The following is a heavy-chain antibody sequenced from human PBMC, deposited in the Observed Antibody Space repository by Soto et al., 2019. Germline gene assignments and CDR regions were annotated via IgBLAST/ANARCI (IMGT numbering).Heavy chain of an antibody. V-gene: IGHV4-31*03. CDR2: IYYSGTT. CDR1: GVSMSSGGYY. Sequence: SETLSLTCTVSGVSMSSGGYYWNWIRQYPGKGLELIGYIYYSGTTYYNPSLQSRVTISVDTSKNQFSLRLSSVTAADTAVYYCARGPPAGGSGSYYNAPLFDYWGQGTLVTVSS. D-gene: IGHD3-10*01. CDR3: ARGPPAGGSGSYYNAPLFDY. J-gene: IGHJ4*02.